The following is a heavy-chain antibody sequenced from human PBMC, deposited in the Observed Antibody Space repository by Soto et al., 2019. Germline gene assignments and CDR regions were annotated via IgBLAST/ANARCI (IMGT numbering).Heavy chain of an antibody. Sequence: AETLSLTCTVSGGSLSDYYWTWIRQPPGKGLEWIGYIHYSGSTNYNPSLKSRVTISVDTSKNQFSLKLRSVTAADTAMYHCARGGIAARKGRWFDPWGQGAPVTVSS. CDR1: GGSLSDYY. J-gene: IGHJ5*02. D-gene: IGHD6-6*01. CDR3: ARGGIAARKGRWFDP. CDR2: IHYSGST. V-gene: IGHV4-59*01.